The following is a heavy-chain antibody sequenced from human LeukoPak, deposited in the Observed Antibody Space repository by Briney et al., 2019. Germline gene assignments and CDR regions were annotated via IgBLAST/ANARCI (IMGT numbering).Heavy chain of an antibody. J-gene: IGHJ6*02. V-gene: IGHV4-4*07. CDR1: GGSVSSDY. Sequence: PSETLSLTCTVSGGSVSSDYWSWIRQPAGKGLEWIGRIYGSGSANYNPSLKSRVTISVDTSKNQFSLKLSSVTAADTAVYYCARHNTVYYYYGMDVWGQGTTVTVSS. CDR2: IYGSGSA. D-gene: IGHD4-11*01. CDR3: ARHNTVYYYYGMDV.